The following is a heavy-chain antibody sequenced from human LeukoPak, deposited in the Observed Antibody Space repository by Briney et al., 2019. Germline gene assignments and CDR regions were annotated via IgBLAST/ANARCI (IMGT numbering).Heavy chain of an antibody. D-gene: IGHD3-9*01. CDR3: ARVLTGYYLSPTFDY. CDR2: ISYDGSNK. CDR1: GFTFSSYA. V-gene: IGHV3-30-3*01. J-gene: IGHJ4*02. Sequence: PGRPLRLSCAASGFTFSSYAMHWLRHAPGKGLEGVAVISYDGSNKYYADSVKGRFTFSRDNSKNTLYLQMNSLRAEDTAVYYCARVLTGYYLSPTFDYWGQGTLVTVSS.